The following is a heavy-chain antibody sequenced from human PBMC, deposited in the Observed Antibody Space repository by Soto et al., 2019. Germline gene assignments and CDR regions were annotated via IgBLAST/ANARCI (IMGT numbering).Heavy chain of an antibody. CDR2: IYFRRSDT. D-gene: IGHD2-15*01. Sequence: GEARRIPSKGSAYSFTNYWFGTVPQLPGKGLELVGIIYFRRSDTRYSPSFQGQVTISADKSINTAYLQWSSLKASDTALYFCAYSPHCYAMDVRGQGTKVTVSS. J-gene: IGHJ6*02. V-gene: IGHV5-51*01. CDR1: AYSFTNYW. CDR3: AYSPHCYAMDV.